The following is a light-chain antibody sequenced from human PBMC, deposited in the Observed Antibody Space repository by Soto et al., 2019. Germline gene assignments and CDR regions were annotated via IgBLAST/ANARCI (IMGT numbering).Light chain of an antibody. CDR2: GNN. Sequence: QSVLTQPPSVSGAPGQRVTISCTGSSSNIGAGYDVHWYQQLPGTAPKLLIYGNNNRPSGVPDRFSGSKSGTSASLAINGLQSGDEADYYCGAWDESLNGYVFGTGTKLTVL. J-gene: IGLJ1*01. V-gene: IGLV1-40*01. CDR1: SSNIGAGYD. CDR3: GAWDESLNGYV.